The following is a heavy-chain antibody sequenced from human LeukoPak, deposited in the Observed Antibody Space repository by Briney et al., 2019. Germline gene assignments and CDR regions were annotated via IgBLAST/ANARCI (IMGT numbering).Heavy chain of an antibody. J-gene: IGHJ3*02. V-gene: IGHV3-30*18. CDR1: GFTFSSYN. CDR2: ISYDGSNK. D-gene: IGHD3-22*01. CDR3: ANGESIKGDHEYYYDSSGYYLDAFDI. Sequence: PGGSLRLSCAASGFTFSSYNMNWVRQAPGKGLGWVAVISYDGSNKYYADSVKGRFTISRDNSKNTLYLQMNSLRAEDTAVYYCANGESIKGDHEYYYDSSGYYLDAFDIWGQGTMVTVSS.